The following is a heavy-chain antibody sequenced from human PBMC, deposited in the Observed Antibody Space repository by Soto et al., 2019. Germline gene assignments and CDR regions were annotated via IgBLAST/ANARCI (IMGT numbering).Heavy chain of an antibody. V-gene: IGHV3-11*01. CDR1: GFTFSDYY. CDR3: ARDQGYYESSGYFDY. CDR2: ISSSGSII. J-gene: IGHJ4*02. D-gene: IGHD3-22*01. Sequence: GGSLRLSCAASGFTFSDYYMSWIRQAPGKGLEWVSYISSSGSIIYYADSVKGRFTISRDNAKNSLYLQMNSLRAEDTAVYYCARDQGYYESSGYFDYWGQGTLGTAPQ.